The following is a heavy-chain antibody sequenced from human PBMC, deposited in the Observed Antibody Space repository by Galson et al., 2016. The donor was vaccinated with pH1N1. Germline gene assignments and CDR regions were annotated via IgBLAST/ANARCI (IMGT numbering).Heavy chain of an antibody. J-gene: IGHJ3*02. CDR2: IYYSGST. CDR3: ARLCTVELGTGAFDI. CDR1: GGSISSDY. D-gene: IGHD4-23*01. V-gene: IGHV4-59*08. Sequence: ETLSLTCTVSGGSISSDYWTWIRQPPGKGLEWIGYIYYSGSTNYNPSLKSRVTISVDTSKNQFSLKLSSVTAADTAVYYCARLCTVELGTGAFDIWGQGTMVTVSS.